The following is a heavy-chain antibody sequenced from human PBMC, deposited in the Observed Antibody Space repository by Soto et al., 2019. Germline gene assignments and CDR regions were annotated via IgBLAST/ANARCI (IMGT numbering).Heavy chain of an antibody. J-gene: IGHJ6*02. V-gene: IGHV1-18*04. CDR3: ARPGTILGRNGMDV. D-gene: IGHD3-3*01. CDR1: GYTFNTYG. Sequence: QAQLVQSGAEVKKPGASVKVSCKTSGYTFNTYGISWVRQVPGQGPEWMGWISGYNGYTKYAQKFQGRVTMTTDTSTSTDYMDMSSLRSDDTAVYYCARPGTILGRNGMDVWGQGTTVIVSS. CDR2: ISGYNGYT.